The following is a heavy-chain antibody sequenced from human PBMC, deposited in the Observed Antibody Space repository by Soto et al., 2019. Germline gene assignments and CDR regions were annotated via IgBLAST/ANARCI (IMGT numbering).Heavy chain of an antibody. J-gene: IGHJ6*03. CDR2: INSDGSST. Sequence: EVQLVESGGGLVQPGGSLRLSCAASGFTFSSYWMHWVRQAPGKGLVWVSRINSDGSSTSYADSVKGRFTISRDNAKNTLYLQMNSLRDEDTAVYYCARASRVTGTKGKYYYYCYIDVWGKGTTVTVSS. CDR1: GFTFSSYW. D-gene: IGHD4-4*01. V-gene: IGHV3-74*01. CDR3: ARASRVTGTKGKYYYYCYIDV.